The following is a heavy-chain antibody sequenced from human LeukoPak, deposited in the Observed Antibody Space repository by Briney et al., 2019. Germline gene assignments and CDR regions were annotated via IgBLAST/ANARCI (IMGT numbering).Heavy chain of an antibody. CDR2: IYYSGST. CDR1: GGSISSYY. J-gene: IGHJ4*02. Sequence: SETLSLTCTASGGSISSYYWSWIRQPPGKGLEWIGYIYYSGSTNYNPSLKSRVTISVDTSKNQFSLKLSSVTAADTAVYYCARAASLPMVTPDFDYWGQGTLVTVSS. CDR3: ARAASLPMVTPDFDY. D-gene: IGHD5-18*01. V-gene: IGHV4-59*01.